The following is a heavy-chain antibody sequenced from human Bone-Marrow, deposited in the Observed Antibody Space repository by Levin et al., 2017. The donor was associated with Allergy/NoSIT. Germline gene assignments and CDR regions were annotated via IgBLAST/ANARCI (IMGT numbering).Heavy chain of an antibody. CDR3: LLWYDYVPGETF. J-gene: IGHJ4*02. V-gene: IGHV1-24*01. Sequence: ASVKVSCKVSGYTLTELSMHWVRQAPGKGLEWMGGFDPEDGETIYAQKFQGRVTMTEDTSTDTAYMELSSLRSEDTAVYYCLLWYDYVPGETFWGQGTLVTVSS. CDR2: FDPEDGET. D-gene: IGHD3-16*01. CDR1: GYTLTELS.